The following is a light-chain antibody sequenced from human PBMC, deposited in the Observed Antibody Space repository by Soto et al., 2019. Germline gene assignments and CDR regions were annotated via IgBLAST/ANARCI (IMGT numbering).Light chain of an antibody. J-gene: IGLJ1*01. CDR1: NSDIGGYNY. CDR2: GVT. CDR3: SSYTSSNTLEV. V-gene: IGLV2-14*01. Sequence: QSVLTQPASVSGSPGQSITISCTGTNSDIGGYNYVSWYRHHPGEAPKLMIYGVTNRPSGVSTRFSGSKSGNTASLTISGLQDEDEADYYCSSYTSSNTLEVFGFGTKLTVL.